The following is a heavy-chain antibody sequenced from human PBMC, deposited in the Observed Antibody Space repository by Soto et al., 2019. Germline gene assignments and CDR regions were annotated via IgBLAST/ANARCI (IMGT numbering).Heavy chain of an antibody. V-gene: IGHV3-11*04. CDR3: ARDRGYTYGFDF. J-gene: IGHJ4*02. CDR1: GFTFTDYY. D-gene: IGHD5-18*01. CDR2: IHSSSSTI. Sequence: GGSLRLSCAASGFTFTDYYMSWVRQAPGKWLEWVSFIHSSSSTIYYADSVKGRFTISRDNAKNSLYLQMNSLRDEDTAVYYCARDRGYTYGFDFWGQGALVTVSS.